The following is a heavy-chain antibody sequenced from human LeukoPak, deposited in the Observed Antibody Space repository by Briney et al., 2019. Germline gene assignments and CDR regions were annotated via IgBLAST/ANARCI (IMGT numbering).Heavy chain of an antibody. V-gene: IGHV1-2*02. J-gene: IGHJ5*02. CDR3: ARDPDGLRWFDP. CDR1: GYTFTGYY. CDR2: INPNSGGT. Sequence: ASVKVSCKASGYTFTGYYMHWVRQAPGQGFEWMGWINPNSGGTNYAQKFQGRVTMTRDTSISTAYMELSRLRSDDTAVYYCARDPDGLRWFDPWGQGTLVTVSS. D-gene: IGHD3/OR15-3a*01.